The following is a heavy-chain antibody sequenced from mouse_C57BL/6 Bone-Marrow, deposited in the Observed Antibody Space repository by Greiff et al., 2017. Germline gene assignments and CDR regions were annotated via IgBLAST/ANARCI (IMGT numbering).Heavy chain of an antibody. CDR1: GYTFTSYG. D-gene: IGHD2-2*01. V-gene: IGHV1-81*01. Sequence: VQLQQSGAELARPGASVKLSCKASGYTFTSYGISWVKQRTGQGLEWIGEIYPRSGNTYYNEKFKGKATLTAATSSSTAYMELRSLTSEDSAVYFCARGNGYWFAYWGQGTLVTVSA. CDR3: ARGNGYWFAY. CDR2: IYPRSGNT. J-gene: IGHJ3*01.